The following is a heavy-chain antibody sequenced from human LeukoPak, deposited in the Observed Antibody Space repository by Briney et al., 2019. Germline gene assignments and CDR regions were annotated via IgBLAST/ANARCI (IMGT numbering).Heavy chain of an antibody. CDR3: ARMVWNDEESGV. CDR2: ISYDGTNK. J-gene: IGHJ4*02. V-gene: IGHV3-30*04. CDR1: GLTFTSYA. D-gene: IGHD1-1*01. Sequence: PGGSLRLSCAASGLTFTSYAMQWVRQAPGKGLEWVAVISYDGTNKYYADSVKGRFTISRDNSKNTLYLQMNSLRAEDTAVYYCARMVWNDEESGVWGQGTLVTVSS.